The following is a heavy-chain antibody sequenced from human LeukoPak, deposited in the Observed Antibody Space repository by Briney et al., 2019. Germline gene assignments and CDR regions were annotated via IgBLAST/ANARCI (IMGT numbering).Heavy chain of an antibody. CDR2: ISGSSSTI. V-gene: IGHV3-48*01. D-gene: IGHD4-23*01. CDR3: ARTGYGGNSGFDY. CDR1: GFTFSSYS. J-gene: IGHJ4*02. Sequence: GGSLRLSCAASGFTFSSYSMNWVRQAPGKGLEWVSYISGSSSTIYYADSVKGRFTISRDNAKHSLYLQMNSLRAEDTAVYYCARTGYGGNSGFDYWGQGTLVTASS.